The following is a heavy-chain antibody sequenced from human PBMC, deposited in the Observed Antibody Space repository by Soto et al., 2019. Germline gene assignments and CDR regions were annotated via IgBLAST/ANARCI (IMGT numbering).Heavy chain of an antibody. J-gene: IGHJ4*02. CDR3: ARRGLGARFDY. CDR2: AHYSGST. CDR1: GGSLTNYY. Sequence: PSETLSLTCTVSGGSLTNYYWSWIRQTPGKGLEWVGSAHYSGSTQYNPSLKSRVTTSVDTSKNQISLNLTSVTAADTAVYYCARRGLGARFDYWGQGTLVTVSS. D-gene: IGHD1-26*01. V-gene: IGHV4-59*01.